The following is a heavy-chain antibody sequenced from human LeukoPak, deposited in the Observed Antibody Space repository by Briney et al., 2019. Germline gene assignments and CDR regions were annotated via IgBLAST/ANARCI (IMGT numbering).Heavy chain of an antibody. CDR3: AKGHYDFRDY. V-gene: IGHV3-23*01. CDR1: GFSFGTFA. CDR2: ITGDDST. J-gene: IGHJ4*02. D-gene: IGHD3-3*01. Sequence: GGSLRLSCAASGFSFGTFAFSWVRQAPGKGQEWVSSITGDDSTYYADSVKGRFTISRDTSSNTLYLQMNSLRAEDTALYYCAKGHYDFRDYWGQGTLVTVSS.